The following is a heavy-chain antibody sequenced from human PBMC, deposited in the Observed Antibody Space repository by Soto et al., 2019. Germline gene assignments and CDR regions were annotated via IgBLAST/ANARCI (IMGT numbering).Heavy chain of an antibody. Sequence: EVQLLESGGDLVQPGGSLRLSCAASGFTFSSYAMTWVRQAPGKGLEGVSSISVSAGSTYYAGSVKGRFTITRDNSKSKLYLQMNSLRAADTAVYYCAKDGDHNRPPDAYDIWGQGTMVTVSS. J-gene: IGHJ3*02. CDR2: ISVSAGST. CDR1: GFTFSSYA. V-gene: IGHV3-23*01. CDR3: AKDGDHNRPPDAYDI. D-gene: IGHD3-3*01.